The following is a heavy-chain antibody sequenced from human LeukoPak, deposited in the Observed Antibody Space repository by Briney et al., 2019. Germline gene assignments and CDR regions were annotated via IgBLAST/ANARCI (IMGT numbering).Heavy chain of an antibody. CDR3: ARAPAYYYDSSGYSNDFDS. Sequence: AASVKVSCKASGYTFNSYAMHWVRQAPGQRLEWMGWINAGNGNTKYSQKFQGRVTITRDTSASTAYMELSSLTSEDTAVCYCARAPAYYYDSSGYSNDFDSWGQGTLVTVSS. CDR2: INAGNGNT. D-gene: IGHD3-22*01. V-gene: IGHV1-3*01. J-gene: IGHJ4*02. CDR1: GYTFNSYA.